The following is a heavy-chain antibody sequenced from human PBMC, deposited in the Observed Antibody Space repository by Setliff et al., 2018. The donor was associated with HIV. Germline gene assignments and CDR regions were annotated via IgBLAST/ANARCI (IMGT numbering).Heavy chain of an antibody. V-gene: IGHV1-8*02. CDR2: MNPNSGNT. D-gene: IGHD3-10*01. Sequence: ASVKVSCKASGYTFTSYDINWVRQATGQGLEWMGWMNPNSGNTGYAQKFQGRVTMTRNTSISTAYMELSSLRSEDTAVYYCARGRRWFGELSSINYYYYGMDVWGQGTTVTVSS. J-gene: IGHJ6*02. CDR1: GYTFTSYD. CDR3: ARGRRWFGELSSINYYYYGMDV.